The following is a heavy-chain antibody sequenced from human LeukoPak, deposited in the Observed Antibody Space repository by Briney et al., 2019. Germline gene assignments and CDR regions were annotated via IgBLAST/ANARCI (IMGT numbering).Heavy chain of an antibody. V-gene: IGHV1-46*01. J-gene: IGHJ3*02. D-gene: IGHD3-9*01. CDR3: ARESGLGYFEAAFWGAFDI. Sequence: ASVKVSCKASGYTFTRYYIHLVRQAPGQGLEWMGIINPSGAGTTYAQNFQGRVTMTRETSTRTVYMDQSSLRSEDTAVYYCARESGLGYFEAAFWGAFDIWGEGTMVTVSS. CDR1: GYTFTRYY. CDR2: INPSGAGT.